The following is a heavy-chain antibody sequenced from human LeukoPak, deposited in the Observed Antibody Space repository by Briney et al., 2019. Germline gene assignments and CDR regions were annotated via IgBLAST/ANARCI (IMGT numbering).Heavy chain of an antibody. J-gene: IGHJ6*02. CDR1: RFTFSSYA. Sequence: PGGSLRLSCAASRFTFSSYAMSWVRQAPGKGLEWVSAISGSGGSTYYADSVKGRFTISRDNSKNTLYLQMNSLRAEDTAVYYCAKDHIVGDPYYGMDVWGQGTTVTVSS. D-gene: IGHD1-26*01. V-gene: IGHV3-23*01. CDR3: AKDHIVGDPYYGMDV. CDR2: ISGSGGST.